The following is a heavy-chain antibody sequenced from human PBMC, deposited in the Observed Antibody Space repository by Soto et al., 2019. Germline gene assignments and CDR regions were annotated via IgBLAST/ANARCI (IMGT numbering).Heavy chain of an antibody. CDR3: ARDTIFGIIMYSLDY. D-gene: IGHD3-3*02. CDR1: GYTFTKYA. CDR2: INAGNDNR. V-gene: IGHV1-3*01. J-gene: IGHJ4*02. Sequence: ASVKVSCKASGYTFTKYAIHWVRQAPGQRLEWMGWINAGNDNRKYSQKFQDRVTFTRDTSANTAYMELSSLRSEDTAVYYCARDTIFGIIMYSLDYWGQGSLVTVSS.